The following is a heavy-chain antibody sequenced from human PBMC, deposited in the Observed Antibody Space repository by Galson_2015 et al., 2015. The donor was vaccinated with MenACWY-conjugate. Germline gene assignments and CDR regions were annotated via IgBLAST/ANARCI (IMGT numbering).Heavy chain of an antibody. Sequence: SLRLSCAASGFTFSSYWMSWVRQAPGKGLGWISYIKAEGSFSNYADSVKGRFTVSTDNAKNMVYLQMDGLGDEDTAVYSCARDNNWSFDSWGQGTLVSVSS. CDR3: ARDNNWSFDS. D-gene: IGHD1-1*01. CDR1: GFTFSSYW. V-gene: IGHV3-74*01. CDR2: IKAEGSFS. J-gene: IGHJ4*02.